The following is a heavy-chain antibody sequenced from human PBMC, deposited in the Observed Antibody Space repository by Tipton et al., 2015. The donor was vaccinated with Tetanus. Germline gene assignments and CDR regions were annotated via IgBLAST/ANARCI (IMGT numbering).Heavy chain of an antibody. Sequence: VQLVQSGGGLIQPGGSLRLSCAASGFTVSTSHMTWVRQAPGKGLEWVSIIYTGGTTTYADSVKGRFTISRDNSKNTLYLQMSSLRAEDTALYYCAKAPRPLPLAGTPPDDYYYMDVWGKGTTVTVSS. CDR1: GFTVSTSH. J-gene: IGHJ6*03. CDR3: AKAPRPLPLAGTPPDDYYYMDV. CDR2: IYTGGTT. D-gene: IGHD6-19*01. V-gene: IGHV3-53*01.